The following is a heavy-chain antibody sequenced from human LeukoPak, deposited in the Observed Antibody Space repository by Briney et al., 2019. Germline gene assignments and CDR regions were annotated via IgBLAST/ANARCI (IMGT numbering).Heavy chain of an antibody. CDR3: ARAYCTTSNCHWGYFDY. CDR2: IRYDGKNK. D-gene: IGHD2-8*01. CDR1: GFTFIDHY. J-gene: IGHJ4*02. Sequence: GGSLRLSCSASGFTFIDHYMSWVRQAPGKGLEWVAFIRYDGKNKYYADSVKGRFTISRDNSKNTLYMQMNSLTVEDTAVYYCARAYCTTSNCHWGYFDYWGQGTLVTVSS. V-gene: IGHV3-30*02.